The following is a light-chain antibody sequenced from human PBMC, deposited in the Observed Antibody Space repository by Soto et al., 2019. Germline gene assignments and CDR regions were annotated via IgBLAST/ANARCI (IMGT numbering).Light chain of an antibody. J-gene: IGKJ5*01. CDR1: QSVSSN. CDR3: QQYNNWPPIT. V-gene: IGKV3-15*01. CDR2: GAF. Sequence: EVVMTQSPATLSVSPGDRVSLSCRASQSVSSNLAWYQQKPGQAPRLLIYGAFTRATGIPARFSGSGSGTEFTLTISSLQSEDFAVYYCQQYNNWPPITFGQGTRLEIK.